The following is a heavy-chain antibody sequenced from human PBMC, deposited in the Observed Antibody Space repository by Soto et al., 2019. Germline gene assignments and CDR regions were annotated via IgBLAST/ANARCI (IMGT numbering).Heavy chain of an antibody. CDR1: GGSISSGGYY. CDR2: IYYIGST. V-gene: IGHV4-31*03. D-gene: IGHD2-2*01. CDR3: ARLSLGHCSTTSCDGGWFDP. J-gene: IGHJ5*02. Sequence: QVQLQESGPGLVKPSQTLSLTCTVSGGSISSGGYYWSWIRQHPGKGLDGIGYIYYIGSTYYNPSLRSRVTTSVDTSKNQFSLKLSSVTAADTAVYYCARLSLGHCSTTSCDGGWFDPWGQGTLVTVSS.